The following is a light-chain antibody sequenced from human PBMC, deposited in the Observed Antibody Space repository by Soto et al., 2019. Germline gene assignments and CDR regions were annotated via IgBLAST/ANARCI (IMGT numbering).Light chain of an antibody. CDR1: QSVGRSY. CDR3: QLCGSSRP. V-gene: IGKV3-20*01. Sequence: EIVLTHSPGTLSLSPCERATLSSSASQSVGRSYVGGYQQKPGPGLRLPVFCTIGRGIGVPDRVSGSGTGFTLTISIIRLEPEDFAVYYCQLCGSSRPFGQGTKVDIK. J-gene: IGKJ1*01. CDR2: CTI.